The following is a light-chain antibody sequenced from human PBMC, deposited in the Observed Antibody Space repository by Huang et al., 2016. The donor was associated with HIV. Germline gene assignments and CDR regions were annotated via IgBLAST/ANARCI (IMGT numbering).Light chain of an antibody. J-gene: IGKJ3*01. CDR3: QQYYSSPFT. V-gene: IGKV4-1*01. CDR1: QPILHDSDSRNY. CDR2: WAS. Sequence: DIVMTQSPDSLAVSLGERATINCKSSQPILHDSDSRNYLAWYQQQPGQPPKRLIHWASIRKSGVPDRFIGSGSGTDFTLTISSLQAEDVAVYYCQQYYSSPFTFGPGTNVDI.